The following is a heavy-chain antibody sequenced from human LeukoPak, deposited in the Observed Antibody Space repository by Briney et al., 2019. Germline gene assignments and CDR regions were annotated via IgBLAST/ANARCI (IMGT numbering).Heavy chain of an antibody. CDR3: ARGSGSFDP. CDR1: GGSFSGYF. CDR2: ISHTGST. Sequence: ASETLSLTCAVYGGSFSGYFWTWIRQPPGKGLEWIGEISHTGSTNYNPSLKSRVTISVDTSKNQFSLKLTSVTAADTAVYFCARGSGSFDPWGQGTLLTVSS. V-gene: IGHV4-34*01. J-gene: IGHJ5*02.